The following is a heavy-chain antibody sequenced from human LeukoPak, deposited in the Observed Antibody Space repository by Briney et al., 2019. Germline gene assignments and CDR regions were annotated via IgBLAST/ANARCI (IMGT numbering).Heavy chain of an antibody. V-gene: IGHV4-61*02. Sequence: SQTLSLTCTVSGGSISSGSYYWSWIRQPAGRGLEWIGRIYTSGSTNYNPSLKSRVTITVNKSKNQFSLKLSSVTAADTAVYYCARGVGDCTNGVCYPRPGWFDPWGQGTLVTVSS. CDR3: ARGVGDCTNGVCYPRPGWFDP. J-gene: IGHJ5*02. CDR2: IYTSGST. CDR1: GGSISSGSYY. D-gene: IGHD2-8*01.